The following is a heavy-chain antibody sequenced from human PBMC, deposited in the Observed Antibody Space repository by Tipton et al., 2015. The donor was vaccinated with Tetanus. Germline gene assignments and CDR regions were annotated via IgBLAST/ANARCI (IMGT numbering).Heavy chain of an antibody. CDR1: GDSVSSNSAA. J-gene: IGHJ6*02. V-gene: IGHV6-1*01. D-gene: IGHD3-10*01. Sequence: GLVKPSQTLSLTCAISGDSVSSNSAAWNWIRQSPSRGLEWLGRTYYRSKWYNDYAVSVKSRITINPDTSKNQFSLQLNSVTPEDTAVYYCASARLRGSGGNYYYGMDVWGQGTTVTVSS. CDR2: TYYRSKWYN. CDR3: ASARLRGSGGNYYYGMDV.